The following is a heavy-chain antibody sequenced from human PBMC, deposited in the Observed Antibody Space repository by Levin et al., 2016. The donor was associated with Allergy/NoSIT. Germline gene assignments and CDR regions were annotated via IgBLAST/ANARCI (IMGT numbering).Heavy chain of an antibody. CDR2: IYHSGST. D-gene: IGHD6-6*01. J-gene: IGHJ4*02. CDR3: ARDSEYSSSSLDY. Sequence: SETLSLTCAVSGGSISSSNWWSWVRQPPGKGLEWIGEIYHSGSTNYNPSLKSRVTISVDKSKNQFSLKLSSVTAADTAVYYCARDSEYSSSSLDYWGQGTLVTVSS. CDR1: GGSISSSNW. V-gene: IGHV4-4*02.